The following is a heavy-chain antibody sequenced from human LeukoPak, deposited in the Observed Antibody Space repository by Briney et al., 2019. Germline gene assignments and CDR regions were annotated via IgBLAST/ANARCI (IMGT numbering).Heavy chain of an antibody. D-gene: IGHD6-13*01. J-gene: IGHJ4*02. CDR3: ARDQRYSSLAPDY. CDR1: GYTFTSYY. V-gene: IGHV1-46*01. CDR2: INPSGGST. Sequence: ASVKVDCKVSGYTFTSYYMHWMQQAPGQGLEWMGIINPSGGSTSYAQKFQGRVTMTSDTSTSTVYMELSSLRSEDTAVYYCARDQRYSSLAPDYWGQGTLVTVSS.